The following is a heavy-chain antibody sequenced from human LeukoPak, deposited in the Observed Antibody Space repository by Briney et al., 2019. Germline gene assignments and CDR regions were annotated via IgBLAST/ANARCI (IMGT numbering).Heavy chain of an antibody. Sequence: SETLSLTCTVSGGPVSSASHYWSRIRQPPGKGLEWIGCGFYSGSTYYNPSLKSRVSISVDTTKNQFSLKLSSVTAADTAIYYCASDRGYCGSDSCYHFDYWGRGTLVTVSS. CDR2: GFYSGST. J-gene: IGHJ4*02. CDR1: GGPVSSASHY. CDR3: ASDRGYCGSDSCYHFDY. V-gene: IGHV4-61*01. D-gene: IGHD2-15*01.